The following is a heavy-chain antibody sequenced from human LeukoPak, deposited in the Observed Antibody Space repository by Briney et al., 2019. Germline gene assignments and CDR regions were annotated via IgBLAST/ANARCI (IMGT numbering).Heavy chain of an antibody. D-gene: IGHD3-22*01. Sequence: SETLSLTCTASGGSISSYYWSWIRQPPGKGLEWIGYIYYSGSTNYNPSLKSRVNISVDTSKNQFSLKLSSVTAADTAVYYCERTGYYDSSGYRFDNWGQGTLVTVSS. V-gene: IGHV4-59*08. CDR1: GGSISSYY. J-gene: IGHJ4*02. CDR3: ERTGYYDSSGYRFDN. CDR2: IYYSGST.